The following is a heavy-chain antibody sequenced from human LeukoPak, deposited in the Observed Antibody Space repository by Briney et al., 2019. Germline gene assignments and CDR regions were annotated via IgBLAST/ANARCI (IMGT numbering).Heavy chain of an antibody. D-gene: IGHD1-20*01. CDR1: GFTFSISA. CDR3: ATLTGRTGSDDY. V-gene: IGHV3-30*04. J-gene: IGHJ4*02. Sequence: GGSLRLSCAASGFTFSISAMHWVRQAPGRGLEWVAVISFDGSNKYYADSVKGRFTVSRDNSKSTLFLQMSTLRAEDTAVYYCATLTGRTGSDDYWGQGTLVTVSS. CDR2: ISFDGSNK.